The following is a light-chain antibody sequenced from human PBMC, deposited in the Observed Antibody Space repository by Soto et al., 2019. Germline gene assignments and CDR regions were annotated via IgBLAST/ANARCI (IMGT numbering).Light chain of an antibody. CDR3: QQYNNWPY. V-gene: IGKV3-15*01. CDR2: DVF. CDR1: QTVSRS. Sequence: EVVMTHSPATLSVSPWERATLSCRASQTVSRSLAWYQQRPGQAPRLLIYDVFTRAAGIPARFSGSGSETEFTLTIRSLQSEDFAVYYCQQYNNWPYFGQGTRLEIK. J-gene: IGKJ5*01.